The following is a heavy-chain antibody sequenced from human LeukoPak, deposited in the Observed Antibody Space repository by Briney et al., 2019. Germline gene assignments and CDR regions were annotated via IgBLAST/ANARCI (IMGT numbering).Heavy chain of an antibody. CDR3: AREDNDSGSPMDY. CDR1: GYTFTGYY. Sequence: ASVNVSCKASGYTFTGYYMHWVRQAPGQGLEWMAWINPNSGGTNYAQKFQGRVTMTRDTSISTAYMELSRLRSDDTAVYYCAREDNDSGSPMDYWGQGTLVTVSS. D-gene: IGHD3-10*01. CDR2: INPNSGGT. V-gene: IGHV1-2*02. J-gene: IGHJ4*02.